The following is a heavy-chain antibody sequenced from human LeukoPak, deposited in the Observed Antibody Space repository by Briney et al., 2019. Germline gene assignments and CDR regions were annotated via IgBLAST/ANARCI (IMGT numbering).Heavy chain of an antibody. CDR3: ARGYYGEEYYFDY. CDR1: GGSFSGYY. D-gene: IGHD4-17*01. J-gene: IGHJ4*02. CDR2: INHSGST. Sequence: SETLSLTCAVYGGSFSGYYWSWIRQPPGKGLEWIGEINHSGSTYYNPSLKSRVTISVDTSKNQFSLKLSSVTAADTAVYYCARGYYGEEYYFDYWGQGTLVTVSS. V-gene: IGHV4-34*01.